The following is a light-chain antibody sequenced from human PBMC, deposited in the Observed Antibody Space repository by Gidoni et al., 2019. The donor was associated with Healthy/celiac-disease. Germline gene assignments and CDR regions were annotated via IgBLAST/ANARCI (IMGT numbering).Light chain of an antibody. J-gene: IGKJ4*01. CDR2: GAS. CDR3: QQYGSPLT. V-gene: IGKV3-20*01. Sequence: RLLIYGASSRATGIPDRFSGSGSGTAFTLTISRLGPEYFAVYYCQQYGSPLTFGGGTKVEIK.